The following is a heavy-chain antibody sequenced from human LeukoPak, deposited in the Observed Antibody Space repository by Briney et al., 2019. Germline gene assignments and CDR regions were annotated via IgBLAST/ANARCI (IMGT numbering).Heavy chain of an antibody. V-gene: IGHV3-66*01. CDR3: VRGISAVGSDY. J-gene: IGHJ4*02. CDR1: GFTLSSDY. Sequence: PGGSLRLSCAASGFTLSSDYMSWVRQAPGKGLECVSLIYSGGSTYYADSVKGRFTISRDSSKNTLYLQMNSLGVEDTAVYYCVRGISAVGSDYWGQGTLVTVSS. CDR2: IYSGGST. D-gene: IGHD6-13*01.